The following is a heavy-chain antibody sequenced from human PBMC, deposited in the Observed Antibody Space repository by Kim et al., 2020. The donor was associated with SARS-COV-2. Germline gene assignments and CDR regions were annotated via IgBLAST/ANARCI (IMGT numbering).Heavy chain of an antibody. V-gene: IGHV3-30*01. Sequence: DSVNGRVTISRDNSKNTLYLQMNSLRVEDTAVYYCARSADILTGYYPLDYWGQGTLVTVSS. D-gene: IGHD3-9*01. J-gene: IGHJ4*02. CDR3: ARSADILTGYYPLDY.